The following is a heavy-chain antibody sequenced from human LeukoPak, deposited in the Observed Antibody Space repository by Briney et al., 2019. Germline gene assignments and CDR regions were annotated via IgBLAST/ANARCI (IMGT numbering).Heavy chain of an antibody. V-gene: IGHV3-21*01. CDR3: ARDGSNWNDFDY. J-gene: IGHJ4*02. CDR1: GFTFSSYS. CDR2: ISSSSSYI. D-gene: IGHD1-1*01. Sequence: GGSLRLSCAASGFTFSSYSMNWVRQAPGKGLEWVSSISSSSSYIYYADSVKGRFTISRDNAKNSLYLQMNSLRAEDTAVYYCARDGSNWNDFDYWGQGTLVTVSS.